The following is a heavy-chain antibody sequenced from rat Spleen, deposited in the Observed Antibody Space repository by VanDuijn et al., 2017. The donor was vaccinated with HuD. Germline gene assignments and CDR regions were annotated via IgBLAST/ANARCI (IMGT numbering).Heavy chain of an antibody. CDR1: GFTFSNYY. CDR2: ISTGGGNT. Sequence: EVQLVESGGGLVQPGRSLKLSCAALGFTFSNYYMAWVRQAPTKGLEWVASISTGGGNTYYLDSVKGRFTISRDNAKSTLYLQMESLRSEDTASYSCASGGGIDYWGQGVMVTVSS. D-gene: IGHD1-11*01. CDR3: ASGGGIDY. J-gene: IGHJ2*01. V-gene: IGHV5-25*01.